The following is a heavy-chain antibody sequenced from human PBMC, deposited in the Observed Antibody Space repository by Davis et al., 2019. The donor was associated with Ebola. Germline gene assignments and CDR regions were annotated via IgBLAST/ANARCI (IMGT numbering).Heavy chain of an antibody. V-gene: IGHV4-39*01. CDR2: IYSSGST. Sequence: PSETLSLTCTVSGGSISSSSYYWGWIRQPPGKGLEWIGSIYSSGSTYYNPSLKSRVTISVDTSKNQFSLKLSSVTAADTAVYYCARHDPRATTHYYYYGMDVWGQGTTVTVSS. D-gene: IGHD1-26*01. CDR3: ARHDPRATTHYYYYGMDV. CDR1: GGSISSSSYY. J-gene: IGHJ6*02.